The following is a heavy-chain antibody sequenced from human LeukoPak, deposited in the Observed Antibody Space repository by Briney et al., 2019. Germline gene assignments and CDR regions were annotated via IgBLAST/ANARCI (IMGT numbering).Heavy chain of an antibody. J-gene: IGHJ4*02. CDR2: ISYDGSNK. CDR3: ARDRRGGYCSGSTCYSGFDY. Sequence: QTGGSLRLSCAASGFAFSSSAMHWVRQAPGKGLEWVALISYDGSNKYYGDSVKGRFTIPRDNSKNTLYLQVNSLRAEDTAVYYCARDRRGGYCSGSTCYSGFDYWAREPWSPSPQ. D-gene: IGHD2-15*01. CDR1: GFAFSSSA. V-gene: IGHV3-30-3*01.